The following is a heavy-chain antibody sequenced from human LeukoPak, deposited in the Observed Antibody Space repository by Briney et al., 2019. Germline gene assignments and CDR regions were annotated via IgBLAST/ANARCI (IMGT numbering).Heavy chain of an antibody. J-gene: IGHJ4*02. CDR3: ARRAYDLIDY. V-gene: IGHV4-31*03. CDR1: GGSISSGGYY. Sequence: SETLSLTCTVSGGSISSGGYYWSWIRQHPGKGLEWLGYIYYSGSTYYNPSLKSRVTISVDTSKNQFSLKLSSVTAADTAVYYCARRAYDLIDYWGQGTLVTVSS. CDR2: IYYSGST. D-gene: IGHD2-21*01.